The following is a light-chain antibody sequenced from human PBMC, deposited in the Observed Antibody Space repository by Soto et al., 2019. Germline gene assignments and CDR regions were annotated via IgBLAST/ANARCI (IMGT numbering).Light chain of an antibody. CDR2: GPS. Sequence: EIVLTQSPGTLSLSPGERATLSCRASQSVSSSYLAWYQQKPGQAPRLLSHGPSRRATGIPDRFSASGSGTDFTLTISRLEPEDFAVYYCQQYGSSPFPFGQGTKVDIK. CDR1: QSVSSSY. J-gene: IGKJ1*01. CDR3: QQYGSSPFP. V-gene: IGKV3-20*01.